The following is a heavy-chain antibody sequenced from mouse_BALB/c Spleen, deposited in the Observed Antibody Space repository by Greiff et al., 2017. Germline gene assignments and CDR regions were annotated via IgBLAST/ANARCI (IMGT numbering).Heavy chain of an antibody. D-gene: IGHD2-14*01. Sequence: EVQLVESGPSLVKPSQTLSLTCSVTGDSITSGYWNWIRKFPGNKLEYMGYISYSGSTYYNPSLKSRISITRDTSKNQYYLQLNSVTTEDTATYYCARGDYRYGWFAYWGQGTLVTVSA. CDR1: GDSITSGY. CDR3: ARGDYRYGWFAY. J-gene: IGHJ3*01. V-gene: IGHV3-8*02. CDR2: ISYSGST.